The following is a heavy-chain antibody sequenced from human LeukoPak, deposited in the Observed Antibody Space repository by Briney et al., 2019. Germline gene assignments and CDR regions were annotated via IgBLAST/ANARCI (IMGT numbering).Heavy chain of an antibody. CDR1: GGTFSSYA. D-gene: IGHD2-2*01. V-gene: IGHV1-69*04. J-gene: IGHJ6*03. CDR2: IIPILGIA. CDR3: ARGPAALYYMDV. Sequence: GASVKVSCKASGGTFSSYAISWVRQAPGQGLEWMGRIIPILGIANYAQKFQGRVTITTDESTSTAYMELSSLRSEDTAVYYCARGPAALYYMDVWGKGTTVTVSS.